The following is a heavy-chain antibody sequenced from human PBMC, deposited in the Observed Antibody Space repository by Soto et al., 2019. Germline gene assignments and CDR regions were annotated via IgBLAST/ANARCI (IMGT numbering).Heavy chain of an antibody. J-gene: IGHJ6*02. CDR3: ARDPRTARASAMDV. D-gene: IGHD6-6*01. CDR1: GFIFSNFG. CDR2: VWYDGSNG. V-gene: IGHV3-33*01. Sequence: PXGSLILSCSAAGFIFSNFGMHWVRQAPGKGLEWVAGVWYDGSNGVSADSVKGRFTISRDNSKNTLYLQMTSLRAEDTAVYYCARDPRTARASAMDVWGQGTTVTVSS.